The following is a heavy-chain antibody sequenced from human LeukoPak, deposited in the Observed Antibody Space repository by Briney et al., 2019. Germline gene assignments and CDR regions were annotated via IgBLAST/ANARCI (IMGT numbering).Heavy chain of an antibody. V-gene: IGHV3-21*06. D-gene: IGHD2-15*01. J-gene: IGHJ4*02. CDR2: ISYSSTYI. Sequence: GGSLRLSCAASGFTFSSYSMNWVRQAPGKGLEWVSSISYSSTYIYYADSVKGRFTISRDNAKSSLFLEMNSLRVEDTAVYYCARLVGGSAYYFDYWGQGTLVTVSS. CDR3: ARLVGGSAYYFDY. CDR1: GFTFSSYS.